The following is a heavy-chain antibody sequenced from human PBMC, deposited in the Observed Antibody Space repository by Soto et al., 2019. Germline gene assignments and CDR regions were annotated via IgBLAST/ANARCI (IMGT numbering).Heavy chain of an antibody. J-gene: IGHJ1*01. CDR1: GGSISRGGYY. Sequence: SETLSLTCTVSGGSISRGGYYWSWIRQHPGKGLEWIGYIYYSGSTYYNPSLKSRVTISVDTSKNQFSLKLSSVTAADTAVYYCARGSGYSSGWYTEYFHHWGQGTLVTVSS. D-gene: IGHD6-19*01. CDR2: IYYSGST. V-gene: IGHV4-31*03. CDR3: ARGSGYSSGWYTEYFHH.